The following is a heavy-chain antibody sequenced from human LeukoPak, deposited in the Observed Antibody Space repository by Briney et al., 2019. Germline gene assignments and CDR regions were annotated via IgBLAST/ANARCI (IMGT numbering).Heavy chain of an antibody. V-gene: IGHV1-8*03. D-gene: IGHD6-19*01. CDR1: GYTFTSYD. CDR2: INPNSDNT. CDR3: AIGAVGFDY. Sequence: ASVKVSCKASGYTFTSYDVHWVRQATGQGLERMGWINPNSDNTDYAQKFQGRVTITRDTSISTAYMELSSLRSEDTAVYYCAIGAVGFDYWGQGTLVTVSS. J-gene: IGHJ4*02.